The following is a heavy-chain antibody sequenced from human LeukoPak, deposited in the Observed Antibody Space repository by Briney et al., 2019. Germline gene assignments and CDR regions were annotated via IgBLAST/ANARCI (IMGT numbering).Heavy chain of an antibody. J-gene: IGHJ1*01. D-gene: IGHD6-13*01. Sequence: GGPLRLSCVASGFTFSSYAMSWVRQAPGKGLEWVSAISDGGGSTYYADSVTGRFTISRDNSKNTLYLQMNYLRDEDTAVYYCAKDLHSSSWYNYFQHWGQGTLVTVSS. CDR3: AKDLHSSSWYNYFQH. CDR1: GFTFSSYA. CDR2: ISDGGGST. V-gene: IGHV3-23*01.